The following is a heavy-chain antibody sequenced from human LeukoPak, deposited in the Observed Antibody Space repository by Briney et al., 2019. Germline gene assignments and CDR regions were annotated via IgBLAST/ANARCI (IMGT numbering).Heavy chain of an antibody. D-gene: IGHD3-10*01. CDR3: ARQIARGYGINFYYMDV. Sequence: KSSETLSLTCTLSGDSINSYTYSSINSTTYYWGWIRQAPGKGLEWIGNIYYGGNTYCNPSLKNRLTISVDTSKNQFSLRLSPVTATDTAVYYCARQIARGYGINFYYMDVWGKGTTVTVSS. V-gene: IGHV4-39*01. CDR1: GDSINSYTYSSINSTTYY. J-gene: IGHJ6*03. CDR2: IYYGGNT.